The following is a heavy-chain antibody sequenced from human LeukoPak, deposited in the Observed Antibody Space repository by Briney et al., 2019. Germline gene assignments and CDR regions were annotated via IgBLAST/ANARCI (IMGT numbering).Heavy chain of an antibody. CDR1: GGSISSSSYY. Sequence: PSETLSLTCTVSGGSISSSSYYWGWIRQPPGKGLEWIGSIYYSGSTYYNPSLKSRVTISVDTSKNQFSLKLSSVTAADTAVYYCARGRERWLQLRYFDYWGQGTLVTVSS. V-gene: IGHV4-39*07. CDR3: ARGRERWLQLRYFDY. D-gene: IGHD5-24*01. J-gene: IGHJ4*02. CDR2: IYYSGST.